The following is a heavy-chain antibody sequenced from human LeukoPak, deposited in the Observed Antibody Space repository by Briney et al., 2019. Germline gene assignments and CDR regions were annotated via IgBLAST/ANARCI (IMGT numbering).Heavy chain of an antibody. D-gene: IGHD4-23*01. CDR1: GFTFSSYS. CDR3: ARAWASYGGNSRDYFDY. J-gene: IGHJ4*02. V-gene: IGHV3-21*06. CDR2: ISSSSSYI. Sequence: GGSLSLSCAASGFTFSSYSMNWVRQAPGKGLEWVSSISSSSSYIYYADSVKGRFTISRDNAKNSLYLQMNSLRAEDTAVYYCARAWASYGGNSRDYFDYWGQGTLVTVSS.